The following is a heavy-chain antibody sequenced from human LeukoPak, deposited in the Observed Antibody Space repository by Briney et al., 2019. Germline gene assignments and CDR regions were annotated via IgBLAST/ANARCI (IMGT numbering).Heavy chain of an antibody. V-gene: IGHV3-23*01. CDR1: GFTFSSYE. Sequence: GGSLRLSCAASGFTFSSYEMNWVRQAPGKGLEWVSAISGSGGSTYYADSVKGRFTISRDNSKNTLYLQMNSLRAEDTAVYYCANFARGALSYWGQGTLVTVSS. D-gene: IGHD1-26*01. J-gene: IGHJ4*02. CDR3: ANFARGALSY. CDR2: ISGSGGST.